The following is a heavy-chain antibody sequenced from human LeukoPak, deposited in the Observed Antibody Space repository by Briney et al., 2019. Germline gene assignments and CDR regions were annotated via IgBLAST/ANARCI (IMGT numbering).Heavy chain of an antibody. Sequence: TSETLSLTCTVSGGSISSSSFYWGWIRQPPGKDLEWIASIYYSGSTYYNPSLRSRVTISVDTSKNQFSLKLSSLTAADTAVYYCARDGFGYSSGFDCWRQGTLVTVSS. J-gene: IGHJ4*02. D-gene: IGHD6-19*01. V-gene: IGHV4-39*07. CDR2: IYYSGST. CDR3: ARDGFGYSSGFDC. CDR1: GGSISSSSFY.